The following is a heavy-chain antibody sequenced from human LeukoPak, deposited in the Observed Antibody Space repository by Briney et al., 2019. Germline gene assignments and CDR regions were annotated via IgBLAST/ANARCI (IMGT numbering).Heavy chain of an antibody. CDR3: AREAIFGVAPDY. CDR2: IYYSGST. Sequence: SQTLSLTCTVSGGSISSGGYYWSWIRQHPGKGLEWIGYIYYSGSTYYNPSLKSRVTISVDTSKNQFSLKLSSVTAADTAVYYCAREAIFGVAPDYWGQGTLVTVSS. J-gene: IGHJ4*02. D-gene: IGHD3-3*01. CDR1: GGSISSGGYY. V-gene: IGHV4-31*03.